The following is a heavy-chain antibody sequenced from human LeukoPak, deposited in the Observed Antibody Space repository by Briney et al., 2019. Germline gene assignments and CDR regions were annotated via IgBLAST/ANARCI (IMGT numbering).Heavy chain of an antibody. V-gene: IGHV3-30*04. Sequence: GGSLRLSCTASGFTFGDYAMTWVRQAPGKGLEWVAVISYDGSNKYYADSVKGRFTISRDNSKNTLYLQMNSLRAEDTAVYYCAKDPGVGYFDYWGQGTLVTVSS. CDR2: ISYDGSNK. CDR1: GFTFGDYA. CDR3: AKDPGVGYFDY. J-gene: IGHJ4*02.